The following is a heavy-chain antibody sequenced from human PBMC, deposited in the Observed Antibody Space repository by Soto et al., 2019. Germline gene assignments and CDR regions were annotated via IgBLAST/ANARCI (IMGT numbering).Heavy chain of an antibody. CDR2: TYYSGST. CDR3: ARDHADEYNWFDP. Sequence: SETLSLTCNVSGGSLTSYYWSWIRQPPVKGLEWIGYTYYSGSTNYNPPLKSRGTISVDTSKNQFSLKLNSVTAADTAVYYCARDHADEYNWFDPWGQGTLVTVSS. CDR1: GGSLTSYY. V-gene: IGHV4-59*01. J-gene: IGHJ5*02.